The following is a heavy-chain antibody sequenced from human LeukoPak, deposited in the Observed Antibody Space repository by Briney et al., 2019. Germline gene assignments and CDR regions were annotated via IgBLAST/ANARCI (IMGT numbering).Heavy chain of an antibody. CDR1: GGSISSSNW. J-gene: IGHJ3*02. D-gene: IGHD1-20*01. Sequence: SETLSLTCAVSGGSISSSNWWTWVRQPPGKGLEWIGEIYHSGSTNYNPSLKSRVTISVDKSKNQFSLKLSSVTAADTAVYYCARVGPLITGTIEAFDIWGQGTMVTVSS. CDR2: IYHSGST. CDR3: ARVGPLITGTIEAFDI. V-gene: IGHV4-4*02.